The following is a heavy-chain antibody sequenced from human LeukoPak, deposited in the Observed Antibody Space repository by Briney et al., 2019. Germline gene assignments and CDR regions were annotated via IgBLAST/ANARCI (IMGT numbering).Heavy chain of an antibody. CDR3: ARQVPRINYDILTGYYTYSYYYYYMDV. D-gene: IGHD3-9*01. CDR1: GGSISSYY. V-gene: IGHV4-59*08. J-gene: IGHJ6*03. Sequence: SETLSLTCNVSGGSISSYYWSWIRQPPGKGLEWIGYIYYSGSTNYNPSLKSRVTISLDTSKNQFSLKLSSVTAADAAVYYCARQVPRINYDILTGYYTYSYYYYYMDVWGKGTTVTISS. CDR2: IYYSGST.